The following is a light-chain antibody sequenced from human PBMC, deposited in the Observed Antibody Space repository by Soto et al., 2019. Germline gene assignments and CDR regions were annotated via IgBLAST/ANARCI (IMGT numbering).Light chain of an antibody. V-gene: IGLV2-11*01. CDR1: SSDVGGYNY. Sequence: QSVLSQPRSVSGSPGQSVTISCTGTSSDVGGYNYVSWYQQHPGKAPKLMIYAVSKRPSGVPDRFSGSKSGNPASLTISGLQAEDEADYYCCSYAGSYTPVVFGGGTKLTVL. CDR3: CSYAGSYTPVV. J-gene: IGLJ2*01. CDR2: AVS.